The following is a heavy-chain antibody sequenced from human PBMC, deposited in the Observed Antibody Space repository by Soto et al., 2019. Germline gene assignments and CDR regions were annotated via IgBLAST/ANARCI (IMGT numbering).Heavy chain of an antibody. CDR1: GGSISSGGYS. J-gene: IGHJ2*01. D-gene: IGHD3-22*01. V-gene: IGHV4-30-2*01. CDR3: ARGNYYDSSGYYRWYFDL. CDR2: IYHSGST. Sequence: QLQLQESGSGLVKPSQTLSLTCAVSGGSISSGGYSWSWIRQPPGKGLEWIGYIYHSGSTYYNPSLRSRVTITVDRSKNQFSLKLSSVTAADTAVYYCARGNYYDSSGYYRWYFDLWGRGTLVTVSS.